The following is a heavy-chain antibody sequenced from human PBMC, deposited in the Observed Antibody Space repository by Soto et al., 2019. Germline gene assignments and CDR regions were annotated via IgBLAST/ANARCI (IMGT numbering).Heavy chain of an antibody. V-gene: IGHV1-18*04. Sequence: QVQLVQSGGEVRKPGASVKVSCKTSGYTFTNNGINWVRQAPGQGLEWMGWISGYNANTKYAQKFQGRVTLTTDTLRSTGFMELRCLRSGGTAVFYFARGSTHYNFDVWGQGTTVTVSS. J-gene: IGHJ6*02. D-gene: IGHD4-4*01. CDR3: ARGSTHYNFDV. CDR1: GYTFTNNG. CDR2: ISGYNANT.